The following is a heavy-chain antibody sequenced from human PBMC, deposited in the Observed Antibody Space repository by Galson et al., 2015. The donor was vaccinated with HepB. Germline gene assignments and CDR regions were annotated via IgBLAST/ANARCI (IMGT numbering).Heavy chain of an antibody. CDR3: ARAYCSGDCYMVGV. CDR2: IRDKTNNYNT. D-gene: IGHD2-21*02. CDR1: GFTFSDHS. Sequence: SLRLSCAASGFTFSDHSMDWVRQAPVKGLEWVGRIRDKTNNYNTDYAASVKGRFTISRDDSKSSLYLQMNSLKTEDTAVYYCARAYCSGDCYMVGVWGQGTLVIVSS. V-gene: IGHV3-72*01. J-gene: IGHJ4*02.